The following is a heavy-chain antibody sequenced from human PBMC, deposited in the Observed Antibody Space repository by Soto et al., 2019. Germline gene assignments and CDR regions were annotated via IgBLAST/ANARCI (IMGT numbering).Heavy chain of an antibody. Sequence: QVQLVQSGAEVKKPGSSVKVSCKAFGGTFSSYAISWVRQAPGQGLEWMGGIIPIFGTANYAQKFQGRVTITADESTSTAYMELSSLRSEDTAVYYCARDYYDSSGYYPIHDAFDIWGQGTMVTVSS. CDR1: GGTFSSYA. CDR3: ARDYYDSSGYYPIHDAFDI. D-gene: IGHD3-22*01. J-gene: IGHJ3*02. V-gene: IGHV1-69*01. CDR2: IIPIFGTA.